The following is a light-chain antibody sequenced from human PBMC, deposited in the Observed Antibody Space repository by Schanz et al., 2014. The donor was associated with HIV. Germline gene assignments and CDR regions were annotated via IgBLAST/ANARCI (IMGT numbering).Light chain of an antibody. CDR3: CSYAGSYTFEV. Sequence: QSALTQPPSASGSPGQSVTISCTGTSSDVGGYNYVSWYQQHPGKAPKLMIYEVSERPSGVPDRFSGSKSGNTASLTVSGLQAEDEADYYCCSYAGSYTFEVFGGGTKLTVL. CDR2: EVS. J-gene: IGLJ2*01. CDR1: SSDVGGYNY. V-gene: IGLV2-8*01.